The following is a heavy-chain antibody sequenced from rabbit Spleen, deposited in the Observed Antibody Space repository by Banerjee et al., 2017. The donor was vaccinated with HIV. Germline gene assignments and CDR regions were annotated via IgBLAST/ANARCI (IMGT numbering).Heavy chain of an antibody. V-gene: IGHV1S40*01. Sequence: QSLEESGGDLVKPGASLTLTCTASGFSFSTSAYMCWVRQAPGKGLEWIACIAAGTTSDTYYANWAKDRFTISKTSSTTVTLQLTSLTAADTATYFCVRDDGGYDYIDGYFRLWGQGTLVTVS. J-gene: IGHJ4*01. CDR3: VRDDGGYDYIDGYFRL. D-gene: IGHD6-1*01. CDR2: IAAGTTSDT. CDR1: GFSFSTSAY.